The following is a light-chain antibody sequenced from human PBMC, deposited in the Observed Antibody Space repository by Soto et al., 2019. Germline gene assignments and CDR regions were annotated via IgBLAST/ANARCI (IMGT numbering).Light chain of an antibody. V-gene: IGKV3-11*01. CDR1: QSVSSY. CDR2: DAS. Sequence: EIVLTQSPGTLSLSPGERATLSCRASQSVSSYLVWYQQKVGQAPRLLIYDASNRATGIPARFSGSGSGTDFTLTISSLEPEDFAVYYCQQRSNWPPTCGPGTKGDIK. CDR3: QQRSNWPPT. J-gene: IGKJ1*01.